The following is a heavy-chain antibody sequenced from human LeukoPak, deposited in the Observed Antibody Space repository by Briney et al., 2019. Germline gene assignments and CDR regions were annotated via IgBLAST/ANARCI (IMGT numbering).Heavy chain of an antibody. CDR3: ARHEGRIAAAGTGGWFDP. CDR1: GYSFTSYW. Sequence: GESLKISCKGSGYSFTSYWIGWVRQMPGKGLEWMGIIYPGDSDTRYSPSFQGQVTISADKSISTAYLQWSSLKTSDTAMYYCARHEGRIAAAGTGGWFDPWGQGTLVTVSS. V-gene: IGHV5-51*01. D-gene: IGHD6-13*01. J-gene: IGHJ5*02. CDR2: IYPGDSDT.